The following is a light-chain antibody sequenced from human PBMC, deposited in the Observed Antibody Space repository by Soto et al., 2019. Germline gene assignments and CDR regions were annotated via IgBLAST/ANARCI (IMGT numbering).Light chain of an antibody. CDR3: QQCYMGWT. V-gene: IGKV1-5*03. CDR2: QAS. Sequence: DTQMTQSPSTLSASVGDRFTITCRASQSLNIWLAWYQQKPGRAPKLLIYQASTLASGVPSRFSGTGSGTEFTFSITSLQPEDFGTYYCQQCYMGWTFGQGTKVDIK. CDR1: QSLNIW. J-gene: IGKJ1*01.